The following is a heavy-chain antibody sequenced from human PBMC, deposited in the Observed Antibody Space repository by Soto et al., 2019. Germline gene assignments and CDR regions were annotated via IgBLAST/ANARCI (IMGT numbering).Heavy chain of an antibody. Sequence: GASVKVSCKASGYTFTSYGISWVRQAPGQGLEWMGWISAYNGNTNYAQKLQGRVTMTTDTSTSTAYMELRSLRSDDTAVYYCARGGVTYYYDSSGYYCTFDYWGQGTLVTVSS. CDR3: ARGGVTYYYDSSGYYCTFDY. CDR2: ISAYNGNT. V-gene: IGHV1-18*01. CDR1: GYTFTSYG. D-gene: IGHD3-22*01. J-gene: IGHJ4*02.